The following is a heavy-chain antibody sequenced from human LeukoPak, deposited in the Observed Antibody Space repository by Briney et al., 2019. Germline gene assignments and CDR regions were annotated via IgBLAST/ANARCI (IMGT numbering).Heavy chain of an antibody. CDR2: IIPIFGTA. Sequence: SVKVSCKASGDTFSSYAISWVRPAPRQGLEWMGGIIPIFGTANYAQKFQGRVTITADKTTSTAYMELSSLRSEDTAVYYCARGGMAAAGTSVDYWGQGTLVTVSS. CDR1: GDTFSSYA. D-gene: IGHD6-13*01. V-gene: IGHV1-69*06. CDR3: ARGGMAAAGTSVDY. J-gene: IGHJ4*02.